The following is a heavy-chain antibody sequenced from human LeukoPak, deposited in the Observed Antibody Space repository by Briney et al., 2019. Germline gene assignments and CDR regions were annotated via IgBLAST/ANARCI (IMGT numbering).Heavy chain of an antibody. D-gene: IGHD3-16*01. J-gene: IGHJ6*02. V-gene: IGHV4-30-4*01. CDR1: GGSISSGDYY. CDR2: IYYSGST. CDR3: ALGDGDYYYYGMDV. Sequence: SQTLSLTCTVSGGSISSGDYYWRWIRPPPGKCLVWIGYIYYSGSTYYNPSLKSRVTISVDTSKNQFSLKLSSVTAADTAVYYCALGDGDYYYYGMDVWGQGTTVTVSS.